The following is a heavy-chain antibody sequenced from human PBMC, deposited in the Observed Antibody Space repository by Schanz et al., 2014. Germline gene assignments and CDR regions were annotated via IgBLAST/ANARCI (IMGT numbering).Heavy chain of an antibody. D-gene: IGHD7-27*01. Sequence: QVQVVQSGPEVKDPGTSVKVSCKASGFTFSTSAMQWVRQARGERLEWIGWIVVDSGNTKYAQKFQERVAITRDMSTSTAYMELSSLSFEDTAVYYCARENLNWEAFDIWGQGTVVTVSS. CDR3: ARENLNWEAFDI. J-gene: IGHJ3*02. CDR1: GFTFSTSA. CDR2: IVVDSGNT. V-gene: IGHV1-58*02.